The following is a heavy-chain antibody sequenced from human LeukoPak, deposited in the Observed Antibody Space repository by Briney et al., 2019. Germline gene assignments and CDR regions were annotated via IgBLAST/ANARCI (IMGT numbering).Heavy chain of an antibody. J-gene: IGHJ4*02. CDR2: ITSTGSYT. CDR3: AKAGHTVTTELDY. D-gene: IGHD4-17*01. CDR1: GFSFSAYA. Sequence: PGGSLRLSCAASGFSFSAYAMSWVRQAPGKGLEWVSIITSTGSYTFYADSVKGRFTISRDNSKKTLFLQMNGLRAQDTALYYCAKAGHTVTTELDYWGQGTLVTVSS. V-gene: IGHV3-23*01.